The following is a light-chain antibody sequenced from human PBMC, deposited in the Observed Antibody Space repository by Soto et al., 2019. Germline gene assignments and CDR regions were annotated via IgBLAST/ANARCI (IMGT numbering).Light chain of an antibody. CDR1: QSGTNS. V-gene: IGKV3-11*01. CDR3: QQRLNWPPG. J-gene: IGKJ1*01. Sequence: VFLTQSQDTLSLSPGEIATLXCRASQSGTNSLRWYQQRHGRAPRLLIYDASNRAHGGPARFSGSRSATDFTRTISDLEPADFGLYYGQQRLNWPPGFGQGTKVDIK. CDR2: DAS.